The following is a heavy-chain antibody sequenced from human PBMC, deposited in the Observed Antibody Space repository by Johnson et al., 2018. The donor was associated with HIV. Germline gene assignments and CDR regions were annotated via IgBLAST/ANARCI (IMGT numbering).Heavy chain of an antibody. D-gene: IGHD3-16*01. Sequence: VQLVESGGGLVQPGRSLRLSCTASGFTFGDYAMSWFRQAPGKGLEWVAVISFDGSNKYYADSVKGRFTISRDNSKNTLYLQMGSLRAEDMAVYYCARGGASGAFDIWGQGTMVTVSS. V-gene: IGHV3-30*14. CDR2: ISFDGSNK. CDR1: GFTFGDYA. J-gene: IGHJ3*02. CDR3: ARGGASGAFDI.